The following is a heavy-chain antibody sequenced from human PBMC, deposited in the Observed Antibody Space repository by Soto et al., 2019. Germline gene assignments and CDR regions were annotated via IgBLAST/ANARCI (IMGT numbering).Heavy chain of an antibody. D-gene: IGHD7-27*01. J-gene: IGHJ4*01. CDR1: GFDFGDYY. Sequence: PGGSLRLSCRVSGFDFGDYYMSWIRQAPGKGLEWVSYIDSDDGTTYYSNSVKSPFTTSKDNFKNTLYLQTNTLRAEDTAVYYSARLTHSGDKVPPTAWGQGTMVTVSS. CDR3: ARLTHSGDKVPPTA. CDR2: IDSDDGTT. V-gene: IGHV3-11*04.